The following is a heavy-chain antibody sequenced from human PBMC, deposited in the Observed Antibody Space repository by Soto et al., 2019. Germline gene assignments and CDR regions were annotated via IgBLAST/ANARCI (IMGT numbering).Heavy chain of an antibody. Sequence: ASVKVSCKASGGTSSSYPISWLRQAPGQGREWMGGITPIFGTANYAQKFQGRVTITADESTSTAYMELSSLRSEDTAVYYCARDVPSWAPYYYGSGTQTRYGMDVWGQGTTVTVS. J-gene: IGHJ6*02. V-gene: IGHV1-69*13. CDR2: ITPIFGTA. CDR3: ARDVPSWAPYYYGSGTQTRYGMDV. D-gene: IGHD3-10*01. CDR1: GGTSSSYP.